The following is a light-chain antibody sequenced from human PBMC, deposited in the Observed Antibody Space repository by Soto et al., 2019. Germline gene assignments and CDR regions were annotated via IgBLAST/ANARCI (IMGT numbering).Light chain of an antibody. CDR1: QRLVHSDGNTY. J-gene: IGKJ4*01. CDR3: MQATQFPPT. V-gene: IGKV2-24*01. Sequence: DIVLTQTPLSSPVTVGQPASISCRSSQRLVHSDGNTYLSWLQQRPGQPPRLLIYQISNRFSGVPERFTGSGAGEDFTLKISRVEAEDVGTYYCMQATQFPPTFGGGTKVKIK. CDR2: QIS.